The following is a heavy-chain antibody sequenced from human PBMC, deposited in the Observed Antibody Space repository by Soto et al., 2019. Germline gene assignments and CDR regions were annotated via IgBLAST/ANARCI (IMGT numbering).Heavy chain of an antibody. CDR3: ARHYCSCGKCYYFDY. CDR1: GGSISSYY. J-gene: IGHJ4*02. CDR2: IYYSGST. V-gene: IGHV4-59*08. D-gene: IGHD2-15*01. Sequence: QVQLQESGPGLVKSSETLSLTCTVSGGSISSYYWSWIRQPPGKGLEWIGNIYYSGSTNYNPSLKSRLTISVDTSKKQFSLKLSSVTAADTAVYFCARHYCSCGKCYYFDYWGQGTLVTVSS.